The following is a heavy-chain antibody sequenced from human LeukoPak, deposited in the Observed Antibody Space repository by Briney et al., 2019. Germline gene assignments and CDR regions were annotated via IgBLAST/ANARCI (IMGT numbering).Heavy chain of an antibody. CDR3: ARVGAGGGNVPFLDY. J-gene: IGHJ4*02. D-gene: IGHD3-10*01. CDR1: GFTFSTYW. CDR2: IKQDGSEK. Sequence: GESLKISCAASGFTFSTYWMSWVRQAPGKGLEGVANIKQDGSEKYYVDSVKGRFTISRDNAKNSLYLQMNSLRAEDTAVYYCARVGAGGGNVPFLDYWGQETLVTVSS. V-gene: IGHV3-7*05.